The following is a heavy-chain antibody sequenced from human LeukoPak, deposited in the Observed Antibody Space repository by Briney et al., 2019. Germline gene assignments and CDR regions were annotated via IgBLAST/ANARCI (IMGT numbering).Heavy chain of an antibody. CDR2: IYSGGST. V-gene: IGHV3-53*01. J-gene: IGHJ5*01. CDR1: GFTVSSNY. D-gene: IGHD2-2*01. CDR3: ARIGHDLYQTFDS. Sequence: PGGSLRLSCAASGFTVSSNYMSWVRQAPGQGREWVSVIYSGGSTYYADSVKGRFTISRDNSKNTLYLQMNSLRAEDTAVYYCARIGHDLYQTFDSWGHGTLITVSS.